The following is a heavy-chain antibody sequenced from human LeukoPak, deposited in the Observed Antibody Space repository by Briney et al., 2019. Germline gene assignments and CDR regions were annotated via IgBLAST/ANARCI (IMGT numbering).Heavy chain of an antibody. Sequence: SETLSLTCAVYGGSFSGYYWSWIRQPPGKGLEWIGEINHSGSTYYNPSLKSRVTISVDTSKNQFSLKLSSVTAADTAVYYCATELYCSGGSCYHYFDYWGQGTLVTVSS. CDR2: INHSGST. CDR1: GGSFSGYY. J-gene: IGHJ4*02. CDR3: ATELYCSGGSCYHYFDY. D-gene: IGHD2-15*01. V-gene: IGHV4-34*01.